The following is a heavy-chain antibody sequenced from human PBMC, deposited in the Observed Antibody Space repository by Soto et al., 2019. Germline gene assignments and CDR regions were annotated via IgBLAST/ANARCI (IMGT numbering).Heavy chain of an antibody. J-gene: IGHJ6*02. D-gene: IGHD3-3*02. CDR2: IYHSGST. V-gene: IGHV4-30-2*01. Sequence: SETLSLTCGVSGGSISSGGYSWSWIRRPPRKGLEWIGYIYHSGSTYYNPSLKSRVTISVDRSKNQFSLKLSSVTAADTAVYYCARGSRIYYYGMDVWGQGTTVTVSS. CDR3: ARGSRIYYYGMDV. CDR1: GGSISSGGYS.